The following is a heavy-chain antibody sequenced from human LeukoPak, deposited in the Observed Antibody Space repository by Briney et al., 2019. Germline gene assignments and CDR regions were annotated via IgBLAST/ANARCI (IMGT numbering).Heavy chain of an antibody. CDR2: LIPIFGTA. J-gene: IGHJ5*02. D-gene: IGHD2-2*01. CDR3: ARDTRHRYCSSTICYRGWLDP. CDR1: RGTFSTYA. Sequence: SVKVSCKASRGTFSTYAISWVRQAPGQGLEWMGGLIPIFGTANYAQKFQGRVTITADESTSTAYMELSSLRSEDTAVYYCARDTRHRYCSSTICYRGWLDPWGQGTLVTVSS. V-gene: IGHV1-69*13.